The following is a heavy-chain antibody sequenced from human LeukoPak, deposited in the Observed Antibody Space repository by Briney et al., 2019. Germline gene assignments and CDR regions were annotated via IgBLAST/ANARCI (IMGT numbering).Heavy chain of an antibody. CDR2: ISSSGSTI. D-gene: IGHD2-2*01. V-gene: IGHV3-11*04. CDR3: ARDMPLWAAFDI. CDR1: GFTFSDYY. Sequence: TGGSLRLSCAASGFTFSDYYMSWIRQAPGKGLEWVSYISSSGSTIYYADSVKGRFTISRDNAKNSLYLQMNSLRAEDTAVYYCARDMPLWAAFDIWGQGTMVTVSS. J-gene: IGHJ3*02.